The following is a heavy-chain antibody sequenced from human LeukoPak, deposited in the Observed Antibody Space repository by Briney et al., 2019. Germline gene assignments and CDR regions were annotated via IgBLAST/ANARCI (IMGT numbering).Heavy chain of an antibody. D-gene: IGHD5-12*01. J-gene: IGHJ4*02. CDR2: ISSGGTP. CDR3: ARGGAGYAFDY. Sequence: GGSLRLSCAASGFTVSTNYMSWVRQAPGKGLEWVSVISSGGTPYYADSVKGRFTISRDSSENTLYLQMHSLRAEDTAVYYCARGGAGYAFDYWGQGTLVTVSP. V-gene: IGHV3-66*02. CDR1: GFTVSTNY.